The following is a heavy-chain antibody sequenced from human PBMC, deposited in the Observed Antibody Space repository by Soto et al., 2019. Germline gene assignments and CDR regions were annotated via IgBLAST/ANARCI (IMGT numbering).Heavy chain of an antibody. J-gene: IGHJ5*02. Sequence: QVQLVQSGAEVKKPGASVKVSCKASGYTFTSYGISWVRQAPGQGLEWMGWISAYNGNTNYAQKLQGRVTMTTDTSTSKAYMELRSLRSDDTAVYYCARGPPSGTYYYDSSGYPNWFDPWGQGTLVTVSS. CDR3: ARGPPSGTYYYDSSGYPNWFDP. CDR1: GYTFTSYG. V-gene: IGHV1-18*04. D-gene: IGHD3-22*01. CDR2: ISAYNGNT.